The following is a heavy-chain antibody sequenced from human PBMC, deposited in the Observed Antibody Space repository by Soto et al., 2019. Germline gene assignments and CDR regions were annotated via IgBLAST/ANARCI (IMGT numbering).Heavy chain of an antibody. J-gene: IGHJ4*02. D-gene: IGHD2-15*01. V-gene: IGHV3-30*02. CDR3: AKDQMGYCSTTPCYPFDY. Sequence: DSVKGRFTISRDNSKNTLYLQMNSLRVEDTAVYYCAKDQMGYCSTTPCYPFDYWGQGTLVTVSS.